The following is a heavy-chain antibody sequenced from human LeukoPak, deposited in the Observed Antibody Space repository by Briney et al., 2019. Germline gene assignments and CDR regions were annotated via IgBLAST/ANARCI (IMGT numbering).Heavy chain of an antibody. V-gene: IGHV4-34*01. D-gene: IGHD5-18*01. Sequence: SETLSLTCAVYGGSLSGYYWSWIRQPPGKGLEWIGEINHSGSTNYNPSLKSRVTISVDTSKNQFSLKLSSVTAADTAVYYCAREVGYSYGYGYYYYYYMDVWGKGTTVTVSS. CDR1: GGSLSGYY. CDR3: AREVGYSYGYGYYYYYYMDV. CDR2: INHSGST. J-gene: IGHJ6*03.